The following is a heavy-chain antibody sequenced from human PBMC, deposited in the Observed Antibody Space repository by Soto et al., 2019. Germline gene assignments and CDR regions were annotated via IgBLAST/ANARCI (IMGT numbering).Heavy chain of an antibody. D-gene: IGHD2-2*01. CDR2: ISGSGGST. Sequence: EVQLLESGGGLVQPGGSLRLSCAASGFTFSSYAMSWVRQAPGKGLEWGSAISGSGGSTDYADSVKGRFTISRDKSKNTLYLQMNSLRVEDTAVYYCAKGRNRIVVVPVYWGQGTLVTVSS. CDR3: AKGRNRIVVVPVY. V-gene: IGHV3-23*01. CDR1: GFTFSSYA. J-gene: IGHJ4*02.